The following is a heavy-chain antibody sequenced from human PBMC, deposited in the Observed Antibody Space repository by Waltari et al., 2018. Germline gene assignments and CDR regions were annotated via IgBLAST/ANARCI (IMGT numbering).Heavy chain of an antibody. D-gene: IGHD3-10*01. CDR2: ISASSTYK. J-gene: IGHJ4*02. CDR3: ARDGLGDFGSGSYYQFF. V-gene: IGHV3-21*01. CDR1: GFTFKSYT. Sequence: EVQLVESGGGLVKPGGSLRLSCAASGFTFKSYTMNWVRQAPGEWLELFSSISASSTYKYHADSVKGRFTISRDNAKNSLFLQMDSLRAEDTAVYYCARDGLGDFGSGSYYQFFWGQGILVTVSS.